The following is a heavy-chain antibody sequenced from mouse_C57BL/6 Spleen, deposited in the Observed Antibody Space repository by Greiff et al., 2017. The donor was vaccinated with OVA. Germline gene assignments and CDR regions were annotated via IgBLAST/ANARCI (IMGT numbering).Heavy chain of an antibody. J-gene: IGHJ2*01. V-gene: IGHV1-81*01. CDR3: AREQDYYGSSLYYFDY. CDR2: IYPRSGNT. D-gene: IGHD1-1*01. CDR1: GYTFTSYG. Sequence: VKLQQSGAELARPGASVKLSCKASGYTFTSYGISWVKQRTGQGLEWIGEIYPRSGNTYYNEKFKGKATLTADKSSSTAYMELRSLTSEDSAVYFCAREQDYYGSSLYYFDYWGQGTTLTVSS.